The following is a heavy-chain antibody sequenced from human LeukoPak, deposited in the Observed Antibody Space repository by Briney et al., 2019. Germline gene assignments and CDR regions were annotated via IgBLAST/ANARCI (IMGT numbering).Heavy chain of an antibody. J-gene: IGHJ4*02. CDR3: ARDLRNIAQLWSRFDY. CDR2: IYYSGST. Sequence: SETLSLTCTVSGGSISSYYWSWIRQPPGKGLEWIGYIYYSGSTNYNPSLKSRVTISVDTSKNQFSLKLSSVTAEDTAVYYCARDLRNIAQLWSRFDYWGQGPLVTVPS. CDR1: GGSISSYY. D-gene: IGHD5-18*01. V-gene: IGHV4-59*01.